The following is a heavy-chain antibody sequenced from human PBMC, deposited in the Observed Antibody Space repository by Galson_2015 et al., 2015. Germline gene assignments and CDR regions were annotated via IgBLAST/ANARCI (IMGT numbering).Heavy chain of an antibody. V-gene: IGHV4-31*11. D-gene: IGHD3-22*01. Sequence: TLSLACAVSGGSVSSGNYYWCWIRQHPGQGLEWIGYIYYSGSTYYNPSLKSRVAMSEDSSKNQFSLKLSSVTAADTAVYYCAKGVYYYDNSGYDVSDIWGQGTMVTVSS. CDR3: AKGVYYYDNSGYDVSDI. J-gene: IGHJ3*02. CDR2: IYYSGST. CDR1: GGSVSSGNYY.